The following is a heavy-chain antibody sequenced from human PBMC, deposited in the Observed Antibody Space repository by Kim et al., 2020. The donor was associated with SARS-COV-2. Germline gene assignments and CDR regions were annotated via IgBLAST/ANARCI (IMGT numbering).Heavy chain of an antibody. J-gene: IGHJ4*02. D-gene: IGHD6-6*01. CDR3: ATEGSIAARPRGVESFDY. V-gene: IGHV1-24*01. Sequence: ASVKVSCKVSGYTLTELSMHWVRQAPGKGLEWMGGFDPEDGETIYAQKFQGRVTMTEDTSTDTAYIELSSLRSEDTAVYYCATEGSIAARPRGVESFDYWGQGTLVTVSS. CDR2: FDPEDGET. CDR1: GYTLTELS.